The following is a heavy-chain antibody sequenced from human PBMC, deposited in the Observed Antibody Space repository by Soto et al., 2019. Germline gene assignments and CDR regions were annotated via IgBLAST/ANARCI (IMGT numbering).Heavy chain of an antibody. D-gene: IGHD5-18*01. V-gene: IGHV3-23*01. CDR3: ARAIRGFSYVVDY. CDR1: GFTFSNYA. CDR2: LNGSGGST. Sequence: EVRLLESGGGLVQPGGSLRLSCAASGFTFSNYAMTWVRQAPGKGLEWVSGLNGSGGSTSSADSVKGRFAISRDNSKNTLYLQMSSLSDEDTAVYYCARAIRGFSYVVDYWGQGTLVTVSS. J-gene: IGHJ4*02.